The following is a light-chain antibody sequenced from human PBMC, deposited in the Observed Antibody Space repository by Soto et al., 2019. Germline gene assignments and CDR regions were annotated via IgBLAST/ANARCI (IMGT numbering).Light chain of an antibody. J-gene: IGKJ1*01. CDR1: QSVSTNF. CDR2: GAS. V-gene: IGKV3-20*01. Sequence: EIVLTQSPGTLSLSPGEGATLSCRASQSVSTNFFAWYQQKPGQAPRLLIYGASTRATGIPDRFSGSGSGTDFTLTNSSLEPEDFAVYYCQPYGRTSWTFGQGTKVEIK. CDR3: QPYGRTSWT.